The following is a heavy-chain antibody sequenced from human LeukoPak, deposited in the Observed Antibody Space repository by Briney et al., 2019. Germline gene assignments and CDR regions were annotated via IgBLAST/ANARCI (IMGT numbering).Heavy chain of an antibody. CDR2: ISAYNGNT. CDR1: GYTFSVYF. CDR3: ARDNSVGDNAWWFDP. V-gene: IGHV1-18*04. J-gene: IGHJ5*02. D-gene: IGHD1-26*01. Sequence: ASVKVSCKASGYTFSVYFINWVRQAPGQGLEWMGWISAYNGNTNYAQKLQGRVTMTTDTSTSTAYMELRSLRSDDTAVYYCARDNSVGDNAWWFDPWGQGTLVTVSS.